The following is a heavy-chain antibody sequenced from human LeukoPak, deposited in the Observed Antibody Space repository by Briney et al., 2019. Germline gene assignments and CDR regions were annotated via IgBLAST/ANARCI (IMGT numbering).Heavy chain of an antibody. CDR3: AKDRSGAYSSSWYYLFDC. D-gene: IGHD6-13*01. CDR2: ISYDGSNK. J-gene: IGHJ4*02. CDR1: GFSFSSYA. Sequence: GGSLRLSCAASGFSFSSYAMHWVRQAPGKGLEWVAVISYDGSNKYYVDSVKGRFTISRDNSKTTLYLQMNSLRAEDTAVYYCAKDRSGAYSSSWYYLFDCWGQGTLVTVSS. V-gene: IGHV3-30*18.